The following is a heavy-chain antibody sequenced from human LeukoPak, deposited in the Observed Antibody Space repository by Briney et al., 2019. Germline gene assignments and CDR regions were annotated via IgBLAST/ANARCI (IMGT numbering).Heavy chain of an antibody. CDR3: ARVPRIAAAGHYFDY. V-gene: IGHV1-2*06. Sequence: GASVKVSCKASGYTFTGYYMHWVRQAPGQGLEWMERINPNSGGTNYAQKFQGRVTMTRDTSISTAYMELSRLRSDDTAVYYCARVPRIAAAGHYFDYWGQGTLVTVSS. D-gene: IGHD6-13*01. CDR1: GYTFTGYY. J-gene: IGHJ4*02. CDR2: INPNSGGT.